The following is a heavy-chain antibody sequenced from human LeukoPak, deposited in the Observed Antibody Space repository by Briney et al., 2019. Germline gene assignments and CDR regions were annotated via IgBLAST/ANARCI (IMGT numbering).Heavy chain of an antibody. D-gene: IGHD2-15*01. V-gene: IGHV1-2*02. J-gene: IGHJ6*03. Sequence: ASVKVSCKPSGYTFTGYYIHWVRQAPGQGLEWMGWINPSSGGTNYPQNFQGRVTMTRDTSLSTAYMEVSGLRSDDTAVHYCARGVVAATFYYYMDVWGKGTTVTVSS. CDR2: INPSSGGT. CDR1: GYTFTGYY. CDR3: ARGVVAATFYYYMDV.